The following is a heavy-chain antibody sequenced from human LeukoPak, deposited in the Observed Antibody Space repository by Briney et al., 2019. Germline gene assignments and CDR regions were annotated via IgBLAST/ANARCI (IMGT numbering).Heavy chain of an antibody. V-gene: IGHV1-2*02. CDR1: GYTFTGYY. CDR3: ARDPAFRGAQMQY. Sequence: GASVKVSCKASGYTFTGYYMHWVRQAPGQGLEWMGWINPNSGGTNYAQKFQGRVTMTIDTSTSTAYMELRSLRSDDTAVYYCARDPAFRGAQMQYWGQGTLVTVSS. CDR2: INPNSGGT. J-gene: IGHJ4*02. D-gene: IGHD3-10*01.